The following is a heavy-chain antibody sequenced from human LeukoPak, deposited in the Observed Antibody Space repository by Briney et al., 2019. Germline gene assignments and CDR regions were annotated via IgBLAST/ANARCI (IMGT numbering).Heavy chain of an antibody. CDR3: AKANEWFPLGYFDY. CDR1: GFTFSSYA. Sequence: GGSLRLSCAASGFTFSSYAMSWVRQAPGKGLEWVSAISGSGGSTYYADSVKGRFTISRDNSKNTLYLQMKSLRAEDTAVYYCAKANEWFPLGYFDYWGQGTLVTVSS. V-gene: IGHV3-23*01. J-gene: IGHJ4*02. CDR2: ISGSGGST. D-gene: IGHD3-3*01.